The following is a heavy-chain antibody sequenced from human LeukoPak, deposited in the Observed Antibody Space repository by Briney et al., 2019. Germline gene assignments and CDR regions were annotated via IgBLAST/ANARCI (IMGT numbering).Heavy chain of an antibody. CDR1: GFTFSSYS. CDR2: ITSSSANT. CDR3: ARDLHYAFDI. J-gene: IGHJ3*02. V-gene: IGHV3-48*01. Sequence: PGVSRRLSCPGSGFTFSSYSMNWVRQAPGKGLEWISYITSSSANTFYADSVKGRFTISRDNVKNSLFLQMNSLRVEDTAVYYCARDLHYAFDIWGQGTMVTDSS.